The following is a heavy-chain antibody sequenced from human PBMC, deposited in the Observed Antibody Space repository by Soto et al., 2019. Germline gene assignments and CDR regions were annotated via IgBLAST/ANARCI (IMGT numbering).Heavy chain of an antibody. Sequence: EVQLVESGGGLVQPGGSVTLSCAVSGFTIINNYMTWVRQAPGKGLEWVSVTYSGGGAFYADSVKGRFTISRDNSKNKVSLQMNSLRAEDTAVYYCARVHNWGAAGNDAFDIWGQGTMVTVSS. CDR3: ARVHNWGAAGNDAFDI. CDR2: TYSGGGA. CDR1: GFTIINNY. V-gene: IGHV3-66*01. D-gene: IGHD6-13*01. J-gene: IGHJ3*02.